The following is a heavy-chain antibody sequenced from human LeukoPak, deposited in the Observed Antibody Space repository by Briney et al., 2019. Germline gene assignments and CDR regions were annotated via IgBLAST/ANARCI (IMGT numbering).Heavy chain of an antibody. D-gene: IGHD4-17*01. J-gene: IGHJ5*02. CDR2: ISAYNGNT. V-gene: IGHV1-18*01. Sequence: GASVTVSCKASGYIYTSYGISWVRQAPGQGREGMGWISAYNGNTNYAQKLQGRVTMTTDTSTSTAYMELRSLRSDDTAVYYCARHDYGDYGWFDPWGQGTLVTVST. CDR3: ARHDYGDYGWFDP. CDR1: GYIYTSYG.